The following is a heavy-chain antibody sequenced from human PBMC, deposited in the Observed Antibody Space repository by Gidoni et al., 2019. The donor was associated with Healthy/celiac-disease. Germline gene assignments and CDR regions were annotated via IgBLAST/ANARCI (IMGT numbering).Heavy chain of an antibody. V-gene: IGHV1-46*01. CDR3: ARSGPRGDYGMDV. D-gene: IGHD3-10*01. J-gene: IGHJ6*02. Sequence: TMTRDTSTSTVYMELSSLRSEDTAVYYCARSGPRGDYGMDVWGQGTTVTVSS.